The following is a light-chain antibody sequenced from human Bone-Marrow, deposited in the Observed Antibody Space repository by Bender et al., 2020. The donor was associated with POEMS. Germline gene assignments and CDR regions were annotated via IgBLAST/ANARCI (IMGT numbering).Light chain of an antibody. CDR3: QAWDSSSVV. CDR1: NIGSNS. Sequence: SYVLTQPPSVSVAPGQTARLTCGGDNIGSNSVHWYQQKPGQAPVLVVCEDSVRPSGIPERVSGSNSGDTATLTISGTQAMDEADYYCQAWDSSSVVFGGGTKLTVL. CDR2: EDS. J-gene: IGLJ2*01. V-gene: IGLV3-21*02.